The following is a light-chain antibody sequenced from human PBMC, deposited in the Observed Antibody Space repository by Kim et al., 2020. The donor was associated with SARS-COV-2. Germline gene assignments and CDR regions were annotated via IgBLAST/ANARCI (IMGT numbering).Light chain of an antibody. CDR3: ATWDDSLNGLWV. CDR1: TSNIGSNT. Sequence: QPVLTQPPSASGTPGQRVTISCSGSTSNIGSNTVNWYQQLPGTAPMLVIYSNNRRPSGVPDRFSGSRSGTSASLAISGLQSEDEADYYCATWDDSLNGLWVFGGGTQLTVL. CDR2: SNN. V-gene: IGLV1-44*01. J-gene: IGLJ3*02.